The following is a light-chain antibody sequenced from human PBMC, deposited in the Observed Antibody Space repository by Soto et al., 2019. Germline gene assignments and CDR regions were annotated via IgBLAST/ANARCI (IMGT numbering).Light chain of an antibody. J-gene: IGKJ4*02. CDR3: QHRSTWPRS. Sequence: DIVLTQSPAILSLSPGDRASLSCRASQSVGTSLAWYKQQPGQPPRLLIHDAPYRASGVPDRFRGSGSGTAFSLSISSLEPDDFAVYYCQHRSTWPRSFGRGTKVE. V-gene: IGKV3-11*01. CDR2: DAP. CDR1: QSVGTS.